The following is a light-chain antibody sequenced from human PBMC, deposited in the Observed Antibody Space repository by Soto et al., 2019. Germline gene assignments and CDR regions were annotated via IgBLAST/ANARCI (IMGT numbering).Light chain of an antibody. Sequence: DIQLTQSPSFLSASVVDRVTITCLASQSISSWLAWYQQKPGKAPKLLIYDASSLESGVPSRFSGSGSGTEFTLTISSLQPDDFATYYCQQYNSYPITFGQGTRLEIK. J-gene: IGKJ5*01. CDR1: QSISSW. V-gene: IGKV1-5*01. CDR3: QQYNSYPIT. CDR2: DAS.